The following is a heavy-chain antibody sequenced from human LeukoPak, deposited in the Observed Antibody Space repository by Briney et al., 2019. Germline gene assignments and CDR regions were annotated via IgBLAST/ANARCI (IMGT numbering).Heavy chain of an antibody. J-gene: IGHJ6*03. Sequence: GGSLRLSCAVSGFSFSTYAMTWVRQAPGKGLEWVSVISGRGDSTYYADSVKGRFSISRDNSKNTVYLQMNSLSAGDTALYYCAKDRGVTIDYYYYYMDVWGKGTTVTVSS. V-gene: IGHV3-23*01. CDR2: ISGRGDST. CDR3: AKDRGVTIDYYYYYMDV. CDR1: GFSFSTYA. D-gene: IGHD4-17*01.